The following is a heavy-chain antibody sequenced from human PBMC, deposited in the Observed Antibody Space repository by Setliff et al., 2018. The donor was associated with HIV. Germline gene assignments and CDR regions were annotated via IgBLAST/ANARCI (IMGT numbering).Heavy chain of an antibody. CDR2: IIPMFGTV. CDR1: GFTLSEVS. CDR3: ARGALLAVFDFDH. V-gene: IGHV1-69*13. Sequence: SVKVSCKVSGFTLSEVSIHWVRQAPGKGLEWMGGIIPMFGTVNYAQKFQARVTITADEYTSIAYMELSSLRSDDTAVYFCARGALLAVFDFDHWGHGTQVTVSS. D-gene: IGHD3-10*01. J-gene: IGHJ4*01.